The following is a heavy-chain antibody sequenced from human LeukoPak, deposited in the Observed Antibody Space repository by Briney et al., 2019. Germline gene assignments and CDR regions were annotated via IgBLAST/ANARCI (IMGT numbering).Heavy chain of an antibody. V-gene: IGHV4-59*08. CDR2: ISYSGST. J-gene: IGHJ2*01. D-gene: IGHD3-22*01. Sequence: SETLSLTCTVSGGSISSYYWSWIRQPPGKGLEWIGYISYSGSTKYNPSLKSRVTISVDTSKNQFSLRLSSVTAADTAVYYCASSHYYDSSGYPNWYFGLWGRGTLVTVSS. CDR1: GGSISSYY. CDR3: ASSHYYDSSGYPNWYFGL.